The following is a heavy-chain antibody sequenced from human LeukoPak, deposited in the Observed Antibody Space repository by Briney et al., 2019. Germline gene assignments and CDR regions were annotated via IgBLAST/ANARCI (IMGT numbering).Heavy chain of an antibody. V-gene: IGHV3-43*01. CDR3: AKEVDCPSDCLFFHS. J-gene: IGHJ4*02. D-gene: IGHD2-21*02. Sequence: GGSLRLSCAASGFNFDRFTIHRVRQNPGKGLEWVSLINRRGHTFYADSVKGRFTISRDNSRNSVFLQMNSLRPEDTALYHCAKEVDCPSDCLFFHSWGQGTLVTVSS. CDR2: INRRGHT. CDR1: GFNFDRFT.